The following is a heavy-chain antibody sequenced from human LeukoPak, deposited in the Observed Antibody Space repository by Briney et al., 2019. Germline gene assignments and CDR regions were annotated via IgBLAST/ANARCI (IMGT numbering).Heavy chain of an antibody. CDR1: GYTFTSYG. J-gene: IGHJ3*02. V-gene: IGHV1-18*01. CDR2: ISAYNGNT. D-gene: IGHD3-3*01. Sequence: ASVKVSCKASGYTFTSYGISWVRQAPGRGLEWMGWISAYNGNTNYAQKLQGRVTMTTDTSTSTAYMELRSLRSDDAAVYCCARDNYDFWSGPNAFDIWGQGTMVTVSS. CDR3: ARDNYDFWSGPNAFDI.